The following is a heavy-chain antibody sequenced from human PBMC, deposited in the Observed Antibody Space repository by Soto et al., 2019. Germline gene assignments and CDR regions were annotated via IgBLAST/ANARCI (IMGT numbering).Heavy chain of an antibody. CDR2: ISWNSGSI. CDR1: GFPFDDYA. CDR3: AKALYSSSWGYFDY. V-gene: IGHV3-9*01. J-gene: IGHJ4*02. D-gene: IGHD6-6*01. Sequence: GGSLRVSCGASGFPFDDYAVHWVRPAPGKGLEWVSGISWNSGSIGYADSVKGRFTISRDNAKNSLYLQMNSLRAEDTALYYCAKALYSSSWGYFDYWGQGTLVTVSS.